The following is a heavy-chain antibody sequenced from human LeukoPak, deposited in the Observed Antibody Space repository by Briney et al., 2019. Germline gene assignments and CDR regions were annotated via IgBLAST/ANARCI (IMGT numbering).Heavy chain of an antibody. D-gene: IGHD6-6*01. V-gene: IGHV3-21*01. CDR3: ARAGGRIAARHNWFDP. CDR1: GFTFSSYS. Sequence: GGSLRLSCAACGFTFSSYSMNWVRQAPGKGLEWVSSISSSSSYIYYADSVKGRFTISRDNAKNSLYLQMNSLRAEDTAVYYCARAGGRIAARHNWFDPWGQGTLVTVSS. CDR2: ISSSSSYI. J-gene: IGHJ5*02.